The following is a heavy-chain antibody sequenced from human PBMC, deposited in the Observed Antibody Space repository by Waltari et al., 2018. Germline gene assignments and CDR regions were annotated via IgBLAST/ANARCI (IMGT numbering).Heavy chain of an antibody. J-gene: IGHJ4*02. CDR1: GYTFTGYY. V-gene: IGHV1-2*02. Sequence: QVQLVQSGAELKRPGASVKVSCKASGYTFTGYYMHWVRPAPGQGLEWMGWINPNSGATNNAQKFQGRVTMTRDTSISTAYMELSRLRSDDTAVYYCAKDPYGIVGATPYYFDYWGQGTLVTVSS. CDR2: INPNSGAT. CDR3: AKDPYGIVGATPYYFDY. D-gene: IGHD1-26*01.